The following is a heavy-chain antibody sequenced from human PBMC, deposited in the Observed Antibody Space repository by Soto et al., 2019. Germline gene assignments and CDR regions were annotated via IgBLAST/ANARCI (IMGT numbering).Heavy chain of an antibody. D-gene: IGHD2-8*02. CDR2: ISVGGDAT. V-gene: IGHV3-23*01. J-gene: IGHJ4*02. Sequence: EVQLLESGGGLVQPGGSLRLSCAASGFTFGNYAFSWVRQAPGKGLEWVSVISVGGDATYYPDSVKGRFTTSRVNSKNRGYLQMNGLRADNTAVDYCAKKLLVSRTLPAFYSLDYWGQGTLVTVSS. CDR1: GFTFGNYA. CDR3: AKKLLVSRTLPAFYSLDY.